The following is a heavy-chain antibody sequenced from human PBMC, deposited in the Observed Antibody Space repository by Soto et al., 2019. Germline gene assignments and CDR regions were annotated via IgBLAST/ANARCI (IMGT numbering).Heavy chain of an antibody. V-gene: IGHV1-18*01. CDR3: ARVTVTTLRVYDWFDP. D-gene: IGHD4-17*01. Sequence: APVKVSSKASRYTFTSCGMSWVRHSPGQGLEWMGWISAYNGNTNYAQKLQGRVTMTTDTSTSTAYMELRSLRSDDTAVYYCARVTVTTLRVYDWFDPWVQGTLVTVSS. J-gene: IGHJ5*02. CDR2: ISAYNGNT. CDR1: RYTFTSCG.